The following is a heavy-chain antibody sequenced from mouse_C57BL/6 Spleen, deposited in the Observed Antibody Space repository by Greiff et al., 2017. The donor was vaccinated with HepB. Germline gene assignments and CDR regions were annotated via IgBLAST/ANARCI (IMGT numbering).Heavy chain of an antibody. V-gene: IGHV5-9-1*02. CDR2: ISSGGDYI. J-gene: IGHJ2*01. Sequence: EVHLVESGEGLVKPGGSLKLSCAASGFTFSSYAMSWVRQTPEKRLEWVAYISSGGDYIYYADTVKGRFTISRDNARNTLYLQMSSLKSEDTAMYYCTRGGIYYGNYFDYWGQGTTLTVSS. D-gene: IGHD2-1*01. CDR1: GFTFSSYA. CDR3: TRGGIYYGNYFDY.